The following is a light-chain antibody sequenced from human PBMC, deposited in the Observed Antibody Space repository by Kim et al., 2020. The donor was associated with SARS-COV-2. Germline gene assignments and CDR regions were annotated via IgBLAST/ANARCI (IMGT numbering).Light chain of an antibody. Sequence: SVAPGKTASIICSGDKLGDKYACWYQQKPGQSPVLGIYQDSKRPSGIHERFSGSNSGNTATLTISGSQAMDEADYYCQAWDSSTYVFGTGTQLTVL. J-gene: IGLJ1*01. V-gene: IGLV3-1*01. CDR3: QAWDSSTYV. CDR2: QDS. CDR1: KLGDKY.